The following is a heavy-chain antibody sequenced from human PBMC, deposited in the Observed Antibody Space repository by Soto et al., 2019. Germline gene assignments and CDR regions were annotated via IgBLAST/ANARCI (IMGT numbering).Heavy chain of an antibody. CDR3: ARAYYYDSSGSKGGAFDI. D-gene: IGHD3-22*01. CDR2: ISAYNGNT. J-gene: IGHJ3*02. Sequence: QFQLVQSGAEVKKPGASVKVSCKASGYTFTSYGISWVRQAPGQGLEWMGWISAYNGNTNYAQKLQGRVTMTTDTSTSTAYMELRSLRSDDTAVYYCARAYYYDSSGSKGGAFDIWGQGTMVTVSS. CDR1: GYTFTSYG. V-gene: IGHV1-18*04.